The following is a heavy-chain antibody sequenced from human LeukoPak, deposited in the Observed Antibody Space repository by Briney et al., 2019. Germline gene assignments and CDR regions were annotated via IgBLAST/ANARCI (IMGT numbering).Heavy chain of an antibody. D-gene: IGHD1-26*01. CDR1: GFTFSSYA. CDR2: ISGRGGST. Sequence: LSGGSLRLSCAASGFTFSSYAMSWVRQAPGKGLEWVSAISGRGGSTYYADSVKGRFTISRDNSKNTLYLQMNSLRAEDTAVYYCAKDTRWEPPNFDYWGQGTLVTVSS. J-gene: IGHJ4*02. V-gene: IGHV3-23*01. CDR3: AKDTRWEPPNFDY.